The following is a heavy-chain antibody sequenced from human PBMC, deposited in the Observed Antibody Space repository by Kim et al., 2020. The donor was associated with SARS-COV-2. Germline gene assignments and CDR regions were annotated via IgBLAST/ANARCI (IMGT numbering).Heavy chain of an antibody. J-gene: IGHJ4*02. CDR1: GGSFSGYY. CDR3: ARGKTDISGTAYFDS. CDR2: IDHSGRS. D-gene: IGHD1-7*01. V-gene: IGHV4-34*01. Sequence: SETLSLTCAVYGGSFSGYYWTWIRQPPGKGLQWIGEIDHSGRSNYNSSLKSRVTISVDTSKNQFSLRMNSLTAADTAVYDCARGKTDISGTAYFDSWGQ.